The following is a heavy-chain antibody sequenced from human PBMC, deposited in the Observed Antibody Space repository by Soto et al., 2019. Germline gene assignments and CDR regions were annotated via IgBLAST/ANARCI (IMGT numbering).Heavy chain of an antibody. CDR2: INHSGST. J-gene: IGHJ6*02. CDR1: GGSFSGYY. D-gene: IGHD2-15*01. CDR3: ATLGYCSGGSCYSRTYYYYGMDV. Sequence: QVQLQQWGAGLLKPSETLSLTCAVYGGSFSGYYWSWIRQPPGKGLEWIGEINHSGSTNYNPSLKSRVTISVDTSKNQFSLKLSSVTAADTAVYYCATLGYCSGGSCYSRTYYYYGMDVWGQGTTVTVSS. V-gene: IGHV4-34*01.